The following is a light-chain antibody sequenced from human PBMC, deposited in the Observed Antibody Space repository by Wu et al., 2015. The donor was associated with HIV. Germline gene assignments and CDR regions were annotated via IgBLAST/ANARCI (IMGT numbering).Light chain of an antibody. CDR2: DAS. CDR3: QQLNSFPLT. Sequence: AIQLTQSPSSLSASIGDRVNITCRASQDIFTYLAWYQQTPGKAPRVLIYDASTLQSGVSSRFSGSGSGAHFTLTISGLQREDFAVYFCQQLNSFPLTFGQGSRLE. CDR1: QDIFTY. J-gene: IGKJ5*01. V-gene: IGKV1-13*02.